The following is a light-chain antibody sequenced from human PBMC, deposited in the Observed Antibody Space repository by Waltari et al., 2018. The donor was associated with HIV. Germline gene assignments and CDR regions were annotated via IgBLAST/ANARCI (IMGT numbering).Light chain of an antibody. V-gene: IGLV2-23*02. CDR1: SSDVGSYNF. CDR3: CSYAGSSTWV. CDR2: EVS. J-gene: IGLJ3*02. Sequence: QSALTQHASVSGSPGRSITISCTGTSSDVGSYNFVPWYQQHPVKAPKLMIYEVSKRPSGVSNRFSGSKSGNTASLTISGLQAEDEADYYCCSYAGSSTWVFGGGTKLTVL.